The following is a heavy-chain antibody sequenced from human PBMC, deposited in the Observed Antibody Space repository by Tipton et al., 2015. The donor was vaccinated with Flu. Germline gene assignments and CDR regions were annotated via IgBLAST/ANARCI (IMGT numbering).Heavy chain of an antibody. CDR3: VRGLGSPDDY. CDR1: GYTFTDYA. V-gene: IGHV1-3*01. J-gene: IGHJ4*02. CDR2: INPGNGDI. Sequence: QSGAEVKKPGASVKVSCKASGYTFTDYAMRWVRQAPGQGLEWMGWINPGNGDIRSSQRFQGRVTITRDTSASTAYMELSTLRSEDTAVYYCVRGLGSPDDYWGQGTLVTVSS. D-gene: IGHD6-13*01.